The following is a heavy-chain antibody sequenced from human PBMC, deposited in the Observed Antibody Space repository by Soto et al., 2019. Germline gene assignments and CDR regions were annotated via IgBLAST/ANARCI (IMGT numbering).Heavy chain of an antibody. Sequence: GGSLRLSCAASGFTFSSYAMHWVRQAPGKGLEWVAVISYDGSNKYYADSVKGRFTISRDNSKNTLYLQMNSLRAEDTAVYYCARDYYDSSGFFDYWGQGTLVTVSS. J-gene: IGHJ4*02. D-gene: IGHD3-22*01. CDR3: ARDYYDSSGFFDY. CDR1: GFTFSSYA. CDR2: ISYDGSNK. V-gene: IGHV3-30-3*01.